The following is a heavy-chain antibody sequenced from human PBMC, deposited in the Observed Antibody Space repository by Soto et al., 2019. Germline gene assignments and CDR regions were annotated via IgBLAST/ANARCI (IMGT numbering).Heavy chain of an antibody. J-gene: IGHJ6*02. V-gene: IGHV3-23*01. CDR3: AKERGYIVVLPAAILSLGMDV. D-gene: IGHD2-2*02. CDR2: ISGSGGST. CDR1: GFTFSSYA. Sequence: LRLSCAASGFTFSSYAMSWVRQAPGKGLEWVSAISGSGGSTYYADSVKGRFTISRDNSKNTLYLQMNSLRAEDTAVYYCAKERGYIVVLPAAILSLGMDVWGQGTTVTVSS.